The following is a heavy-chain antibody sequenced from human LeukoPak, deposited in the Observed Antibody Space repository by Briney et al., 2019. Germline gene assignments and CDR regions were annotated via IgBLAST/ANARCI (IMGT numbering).Heavy chain of an antibody. CDR1: GFTFSSYS. CDR2: ISSSSSYI. D-gene: IGHD3-16*01. Sequence: GGSLRLSCAVSGFTFSSYSMNWVRQAPGKGLEWVSSISSSSSYIYYADSVKGRFTISRDNAKNTLYLQMNSLRAEDTAVYYCAREDTYYDYVWGTHVDYWGQGTLVTVSS. V-gene: IGHV3-21*01. CDR3: AREDTYYDYVWGTHVDY. J-gene: IGHJ4*02.